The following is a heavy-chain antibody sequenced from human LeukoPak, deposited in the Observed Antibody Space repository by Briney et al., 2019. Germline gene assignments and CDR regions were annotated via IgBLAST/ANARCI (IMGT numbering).Heavy chain of an antibody. V-gene: IGHV3-20*04. D-gene: IGHD3-3*01. J-gene: IGHJ5*02. CDR2: INWNGDSR. CDR1: GFKFDDYG. Sequence: GGSLRLSCTASGFKFDDYGMTWVRQAPGKGLEWVSDINWNGDSRGYAHSVRGRFTIYRDNSKNSLYLQMKSLRVEDTAFYYCARGDLRHRNWFDPWGQGTMVTVSS. CDR3: ARGDLRHRNWFDP.